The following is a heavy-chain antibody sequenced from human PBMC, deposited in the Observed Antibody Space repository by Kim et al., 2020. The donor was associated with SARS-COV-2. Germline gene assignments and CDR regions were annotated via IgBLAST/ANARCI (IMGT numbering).Heavy chain of an antibody. Sequence: GGSLRLSCAASGFTFSSYGMHWVRQAPGKGLEWVSSISDRGGSTYYAVSVKGRFTISRDNSKNTLYVQMDSLRAEDTAVYYCAKHRRIGTTFLDFWGQGTLVTVSS. CDR3: AKHRRIGTTFLDF. CDR1: GFTFSSYG. D-gene: IGHD1-1*01. J-gene: IGHJ4*02. CDR2: ISDRGGST. V-gene: IGHV3-23*01.